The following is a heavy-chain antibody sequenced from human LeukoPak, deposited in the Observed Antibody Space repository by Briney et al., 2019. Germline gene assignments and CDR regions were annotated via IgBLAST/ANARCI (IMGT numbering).Heavy chain of an antibody. D-gene: IGHD3-10*01. J-gene: IGHJ3*02. CDR1: GFTFSSYS. CDR2: ISSSSSYI. V-gene: IGHV3-21*01. Sequence: NTGGSLRLSCAASGFTFSSYSMNWVRQAPGKGLEWVSSISSSSSYIYYADSVKGRFTISRDNAKNSLYLQMNSLRAEDTAVYYCARSLMVRXAFDXXGQGTMVTVSX. CDR3: ARSLMVRXAFDX.